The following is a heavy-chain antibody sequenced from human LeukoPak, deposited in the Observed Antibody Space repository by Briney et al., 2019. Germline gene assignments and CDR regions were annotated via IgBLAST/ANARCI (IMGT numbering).Heavy chain of an antibody. V-gene: IGHV3-23*01. D-gene: IGHD3-22*01. CDR3: AKEETVHYYDSSGYWYYYYMDV. CDR1: GFTFSSYG. Sequence: PGGSLRLSCAASGFTFSSYGMSWVRQAPGEGLEWVSAISGSGGSTYYADSGKGRFTISRDNSKNTLYLQMNSLRAEDTAVYYCAKEETVHYYDSSGYWYYYYMDVWGKGTTVTISS. J-gene: IGHJ6*03. CDR2: ISGSGGST.